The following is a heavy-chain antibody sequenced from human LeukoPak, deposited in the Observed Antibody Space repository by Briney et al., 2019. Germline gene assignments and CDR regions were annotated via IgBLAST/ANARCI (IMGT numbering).Heavy chain of an antibody. CDR1: GGSISSYY. V-gene: IGHV4-4*07. D-gene: IGHD2-15*01. CDR2: IYTSGST. J-gene: IGHJ4*02. CDR3: ARSLRSGVVAFDY. Sequence: SETLSLTCTVSGGSISSYYWSWIRQPAGKGLEWIGRIYTSGSTNYNPSLKSRVTMSVDTSKNQFSLQLRSVTPEDTAVYYCARSLRSGVVAFDYWGQGILVTVSS.